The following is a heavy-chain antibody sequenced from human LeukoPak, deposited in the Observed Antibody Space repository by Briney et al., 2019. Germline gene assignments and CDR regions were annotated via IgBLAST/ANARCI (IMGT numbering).Heavy chain of an antibody. CDR3: ARDLYYGSGSYADAFDI. Sequence: PGGSLRLSCAASGFTFSSYSMNWVRQAPGKGLEWVSSISSSSSYIYYADSVKGRFTISRDNAKNSLYLQMNSLRAEDTAVYYCARDLYYGSGSYADAFDIWGQGTMVTVSS. CDR2: ISSSSSYI. J-gene: IGHJ3*02. CDR1: GFTFSSYS. V-gene: IGHV3-21*01. D-gene: IGHD3-10*01.